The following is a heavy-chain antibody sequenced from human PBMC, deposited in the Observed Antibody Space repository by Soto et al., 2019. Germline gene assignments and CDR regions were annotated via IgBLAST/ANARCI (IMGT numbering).Heavy chain of an antibody. CDR2: IIDSGGST. D-gene: IGHD3-22*01. CDR1: GFTFSSCA. J-gene: IGHJ4*02. CDR3: ARHRDSSGYRPPFAN. V-gene: IGHV3-23*01. Sequence: PGGSLRLSCAASGFTFSSCAMGWVRQAPGKGLEWVSDIIDSGGSTYYADAVKGRFTISRDNSKSTLYLQMNSLRAEDTAVYYCARHRDSSGYRPPFANWGRGTQVTVSS.